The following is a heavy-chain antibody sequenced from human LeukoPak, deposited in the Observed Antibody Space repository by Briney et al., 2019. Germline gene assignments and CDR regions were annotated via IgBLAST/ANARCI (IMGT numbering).Heavy chain of an antibody. CDR3: ARDHERTGDVSLYYMDV. Sequence: GASVKVSCKASGCTFSSYAISWVRQAPGQGLEWMGGIVPMFGTPDYAQKFRGRVTISADESTSTAYMEVRSLRYDDTGVYYCARDHERTGDVSLYYMDVWGKGTTVTVSS. D-gene: IGHD7-27*01. CDR2: IVPMFGTP. V-gene: IGHV1-69*13. CDR1: GCTFSSYA. J-gene: IGHJ6*03.